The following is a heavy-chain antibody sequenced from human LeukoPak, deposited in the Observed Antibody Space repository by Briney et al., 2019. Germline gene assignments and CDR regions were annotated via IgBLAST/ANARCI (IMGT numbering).Heavy chain of an antibody. Sequence: GGSLRLSCAASGFTFSSYAMSWVRQAPGKGLEWVSAISGSGGSTYYADSVKGRFTISRDNSKNTLYLQMNSLRAEDTAVYYCARGSRTWGYYYGMDVWGQGTTVTVSS. CDR2: ISGSGGST. J-gene: IGHJ6*02. D-gene: IGHD3-16*01. CDR1: GFTFSSYA. V-gene: IGHV3-23*01. CDR3: ARGSRTWGYYYGMDV.